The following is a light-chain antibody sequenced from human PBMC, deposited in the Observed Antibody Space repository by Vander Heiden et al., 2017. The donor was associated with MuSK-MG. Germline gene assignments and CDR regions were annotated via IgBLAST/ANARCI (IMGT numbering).Light chain of an antibody. CDR1: QSVLYSSNNKNY. CDR2: WAS. Sequence: DIVMTQSPASLAASLGERATINCKSSQSVLYSSNNKNYLAWYQQKPGQPPKLLIYWASTRESGVPDRFSGSGSGTDFTLTISSLQAEDVAVYYCQQDDSTPYTFGQGTKVEIK. CDR3: QQDDSTPYT. J-gene: IGKJ2*01. V-gene: IGKV4-1*01.